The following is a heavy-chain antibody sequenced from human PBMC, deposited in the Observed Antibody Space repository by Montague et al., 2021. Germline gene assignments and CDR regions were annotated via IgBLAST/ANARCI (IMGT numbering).Heavy chain of an antibody. CDR1: GGSISNYF. V-gene: IGHV4-59*13. D-gene: IGHD1-1*01. CDR3: ARDTTTDGFDI. CDR2: ISYSGRT. J-gene: IGHJ3*02. Sequence: SETLSLIRTVSGGSISNYFWTWIRQPPGKGLEWIGCISYSGRTNFNPSLKSRVTISLDTSKNQFSLNLSSVTAADTAVYYCARDTTTDGFDIWGQGTMVTVSS.